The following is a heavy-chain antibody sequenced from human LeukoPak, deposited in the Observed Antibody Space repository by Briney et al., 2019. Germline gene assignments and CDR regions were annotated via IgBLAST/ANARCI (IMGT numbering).Heavy chain of an antibody. CDR3: ARGGKATVVTM. CDR2: MYSSGST. J-gene: IGHJ4*02. V-gene: IGHV4-4*07. D-gene: IGHD4-23*01. CDR1: GGSINSYY. Sequence: SETLSLTCTVSGGSINSYYWSWIRQPAGKGLEWIGRMYSSGSTNYNPSLKSRVSMSVDTSKNQSSLKLTSVTAADTAVYYCARGGKATVVTMWGQGILVTVSS.